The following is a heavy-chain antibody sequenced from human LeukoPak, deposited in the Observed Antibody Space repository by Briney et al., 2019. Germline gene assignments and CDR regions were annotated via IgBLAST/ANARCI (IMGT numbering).Heavy chain of an antibody. Sequence: PGGSLRLSCAASGFTFSRYSMNWVRQAPGKGLEWISYISSSGTTIYYADSVKGRFTISRDNAKNSLYLQMNSLRAADTAVYYCATYSSLKRRDFQDWGQGTLWTVAS. CDR1: GFTFSRYS. D-gene: IGHD3-22*01. CDR2: ISSSGTTI. V-gene: IGHV3-48*01. J-gene: IGHJ1*01. CDR3: ATYSSLKRRDFQD.